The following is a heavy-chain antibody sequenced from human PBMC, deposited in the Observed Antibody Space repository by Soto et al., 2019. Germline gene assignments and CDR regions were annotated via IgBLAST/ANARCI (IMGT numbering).Heavy chain of an antibody. J-gene: IGHJ4*02. V-gene: IGHV1-24*01. Sequence: SVKVSCKVSGYTLTELSMHWVRQAPGKGLEWMRGFDPEDGETIYAQKFQGRVTMTEDTSTDTAYMELSSLRSEDTAVYYCATDFSAIAAAGVFDYWGQGTLVTVSS. D-gene: IGHD6-13*01. CDR1: GYTLTELS. CDR3: ATDFSAIAAAGVFDY. CDR2: FDPEDGET.